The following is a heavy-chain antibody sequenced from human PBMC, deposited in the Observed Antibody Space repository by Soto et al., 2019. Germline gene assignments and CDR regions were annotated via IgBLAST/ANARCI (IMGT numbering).Heavy chain of an antibody. D-gene: IGHD3-16*01. Sequence: EVQVVESGGGLVQPGGSLRLSGAASGFTFSNYWMHWVRQAPGKGLVWVSRVNNDGSGTIYADSVKGRFTISSDNAKNTVYLEMNSLRAEDTALYFCTRGAFMHAFDMWGQGTTVTVSS. J-gene: IGHJ3*02. CDR2: VNNDGSGT. V-gene: IGHV3-74*01. CDR3: TRGAFMHAFDM. CDR1: GFTFSNYW.